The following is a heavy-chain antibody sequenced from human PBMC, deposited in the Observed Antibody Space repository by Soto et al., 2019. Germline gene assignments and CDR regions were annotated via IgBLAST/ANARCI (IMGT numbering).Heavy chain of an antibody. J-gene: IGHJ4*02. CDR3: ARELKYYDFWSGPQKENHFDY. CDR2: IWYDGSNK. CDR1: GFTFSSYG. Sequence: GGSLRLSCAASGFTFSSYGMHWVRQAPGKGLEWVAVIWYDGSNKYYADSVKGRFTISRDNSKNTLYLQMNSLRAEDTAVYYCARELKYYDFWSGPQKENHFDYWGQGTLVTVSS. V-gene: IGHV3-33*01. D-gene: IGHD3-3*01.